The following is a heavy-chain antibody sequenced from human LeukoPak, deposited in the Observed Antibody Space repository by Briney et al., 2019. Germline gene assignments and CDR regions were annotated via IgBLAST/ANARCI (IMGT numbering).Heavy chain of an antibody. CDR3: AKVQFAVVYYDSSGYFDY. V-gene: IGHV1-24*01. D-gene: IGHD3-22*01. CDR2: FDPEDGET. CDR1: GYTLTELS. J-gene: IGHJ4*02. Sequence: ASVKVSCKVSGYTLTELSMHWVRQAPGKGLEWMGGFDPEDGETIYAQKFQGRVTMTEDTSTDTAYMELSSLRSEDTAVYYCAKVQFAVVYYDSSGYFDYWGQGTLVTVSS.